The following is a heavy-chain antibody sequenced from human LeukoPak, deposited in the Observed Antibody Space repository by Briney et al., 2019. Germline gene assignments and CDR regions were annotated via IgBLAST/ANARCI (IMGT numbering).Heavy chain of an antibody. CDR1: GGTFSSYA. J-gene: IGHJ4*02. D-gene: IGHD3-10*01. V-gene: IGHV1-69*05. Sequence: SVKVSCKASGGTFSSYAISWVRQAPGQGLEWMGRIIPLFGTANYAQKFQGRVTITTDESTSTAYMELSSLRSEDTAVYYCAREESGGSGSYYNSYWGQGTLVTVSS. CDR3: AREESGGSGSYYNSY. CDR2: IIPLFGTA.